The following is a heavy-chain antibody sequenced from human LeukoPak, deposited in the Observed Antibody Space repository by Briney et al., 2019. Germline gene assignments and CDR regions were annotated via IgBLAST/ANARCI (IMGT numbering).Heavy chain of an antibody. J-gene: IGHJ4*02. Sequence: SETLSLTCAVYGGSFSGYYWSWIRQPPGKGLEWIGEINHSGSTNYNPSLKSRVTISVDTSKNQFSLKLSSVTAADTAVYYCARDMVRGEFDYWGQGTLVTVSS. CDR2: INHSGST. V-gene: IGHV4-34*01. CDR1: GGSFSGYY. CDR3: ARDMVRGEFDY. D-gene: IGHD3-10*01.